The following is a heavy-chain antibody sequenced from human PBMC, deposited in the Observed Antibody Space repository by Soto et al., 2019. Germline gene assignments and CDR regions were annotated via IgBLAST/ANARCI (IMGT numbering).Heavy chain of an antibody. CDR1: GFTFSDDY. J-gene: IGHJ2*01. D-gene: IGHD4-4*01. Sequence: QVQLVESGGGLVKPGGSLRLSCAASGFTFSDDYMRWIRQAPVKGLEWVSYISSSGSTIYDADSVKGRFTISRDNAKNSLYLQMISLRAEDTAVYYCARDMGSTVRAWYFDLWGRGTLVTVSS. V-gene: IGHV3-11*01. CDR2: ISSSGSTI. CDR3: ARDMGSTVRAWYFDL.